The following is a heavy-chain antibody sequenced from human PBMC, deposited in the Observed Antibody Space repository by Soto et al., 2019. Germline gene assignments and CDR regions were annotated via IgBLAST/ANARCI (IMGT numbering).Heavy chain of an antibody. D-gene: IGHD2-2*01. J-gene: IGHJ6*02. CDR3: ARERGAVVVPAAFRYYGMDV. Sequence: QVQLVESGGGVVQPGRSLRLSCAASGFTFSSYGMHWVRQAPGKGLEWVAVIWYDGSNKYYADSVKGRFTISRDNSKNTRYLQMHSLRAEDTAVYYCARERGAVVVPAAFRYYGMDVWGQGTTVTVSS. CDR1: GFTFSSYG. CDR2: IWYDGSNK. V-gene: IGHV3-33*01.